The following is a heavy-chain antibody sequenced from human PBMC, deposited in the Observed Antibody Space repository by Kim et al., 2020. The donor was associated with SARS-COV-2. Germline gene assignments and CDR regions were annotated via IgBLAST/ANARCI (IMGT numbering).Heavy chain of an antibody. CDR3: ARDFYDILTGYYEI. D-gene: IGHD3-9*01. J-gene: IGHJ4*02. CDR1: GFTVSSNY. CDR2: IYSGGST. Sequence: GGSLRLSCAASGFTVSSNYMSWVRQAPGKGLEWVSVIYSGGSTYYADSVKGRFTISRDNSKNTLYLQMNSLRAEDTAVYYCARDFYDILTGYYEIWGQGTLVTVSS. V-gene: IGHV3-66*01.